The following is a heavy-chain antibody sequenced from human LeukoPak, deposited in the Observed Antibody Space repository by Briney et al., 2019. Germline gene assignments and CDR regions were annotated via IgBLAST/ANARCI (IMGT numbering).Heavy chain of an antibody. Sequence: GESLKISCKGSGYRFNAYWIAWVRQMPGKGLEWMGIIYPDDSDTRYSPSFQGQVTISADKSVRTAYLQWSSLKASGTAMYYCARPNITSYYDSRGYDAFAVWGQGTMVTVSS. CDR1: GYRFNAYW. D-gene: IGHD3-22*01. CDR3: ARPNITSYYDSRGYDAFAV. V-gene: IGHV5-51*01. CDR2: IYPDDSDT. J-gene: IGHJ3*01.